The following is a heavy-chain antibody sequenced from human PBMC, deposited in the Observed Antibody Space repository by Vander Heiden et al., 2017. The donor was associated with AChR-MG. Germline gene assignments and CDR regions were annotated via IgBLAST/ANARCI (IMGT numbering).Heavy chain of an antibody. CDR2: ISDDGNNK. CDR3: AMGSAWPTEYFQH. CDR1: GSIFGSFA. D-gene: IGHD1-26*01. J-gene: IGHJ1*01. Sequence: QVHLVESGGGVVQPGRSLRLSCAASGSIFGSFAMHWIRQAPGKGPEWVAVISDDGNNKYYADSVKGRFTISRDNYKNTLYLQMNDLRVEDTALYYCAMGSAWPTEYFQHWGQGTLVTVSS. V-gene: IGHV3-30-3*01.